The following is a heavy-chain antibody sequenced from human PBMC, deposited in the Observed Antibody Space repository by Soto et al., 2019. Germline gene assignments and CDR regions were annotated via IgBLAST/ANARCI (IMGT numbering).Heavy chain of an antibody. D-gene: IGHD2-2*01. V-gene: IGHV3-72*01. CDR3: ARTQYQLPKNAFDI. J-gene: IGHJ3*02. Sequence: GGSLRLSCGASGFTFSDHYMDWFRQAPGKGLEWVGRTRNKANSYTTEYAASVKGRFTISRDDSKNSLYLQMNSLKTEDTAVYYCARTQYQLPKNAFDIWGQGTMVTVSS. CDR1: GFTFSDHY. CDR2: TRNKANSYTT.